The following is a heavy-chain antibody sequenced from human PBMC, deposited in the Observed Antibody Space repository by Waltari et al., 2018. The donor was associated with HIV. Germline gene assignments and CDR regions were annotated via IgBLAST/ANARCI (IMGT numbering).Heavy chain of an antibody. J-gene: IGHJ4*02. V-gene: IGHV4-61*02. CDR2: IYTSGST. Sequence: QVQLQESGPGLVKPSQTLSLTCTVSGGSISSGSYYWSWIRQPAGKGLEWIGRIYTSGSTNYNPSLKSRVTISVDTSKNQFSLKMSSVTAADTAVYYCARDGTAVVTLWGQGTLDTVSS. CDR1: GGSISSGSYY. CDR3: ARDGTAVVTL. D-gene: IGHD2-21*02.